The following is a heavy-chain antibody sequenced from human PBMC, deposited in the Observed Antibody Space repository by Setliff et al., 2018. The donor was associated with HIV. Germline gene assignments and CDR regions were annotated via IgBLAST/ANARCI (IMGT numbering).Heavy chain of an antibody. CDR2: MYTDGST. Sequence: SETLSLTCTVSGGSITSGNYFWSWIRQPAGKGLEWIGHMYTDGSTNYNPSFKSRVTISADTSKNQLSLKLSSVSATDTSVYYCARARGRAPLSYYFDSWGQGRLVTVSS. J-gene: IGHJ4*02. V-gene: IGHV4-61*09. D-gene: IGHD2-2*01. CDR1: GGSITSGNYF. CDR3: ARARGRAPLSYYFDS.